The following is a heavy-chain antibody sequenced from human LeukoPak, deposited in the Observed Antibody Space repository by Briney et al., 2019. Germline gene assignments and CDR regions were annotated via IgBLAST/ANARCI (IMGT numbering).Heavy chain of an antibody. CDR3: ARGGDGAHRRYFYCYMDV. CDR2: IIWNGGNA. V-gene: IGHV3-20*04. Sequence: GGSLRLSCAASGFTFDDYGMSWVRQAPGKGLEWVSGIIWNGGNAGYADSVKGRFTISRDNAKNSLYLQMDSLRAEDTAFYYCARGGDGAHRRYFYCYMDVWGKGTTVTVSS. J-gene: IGHJ6*03. CDR1: GFTFDDYG. D-gene: IGHD3-16*01.